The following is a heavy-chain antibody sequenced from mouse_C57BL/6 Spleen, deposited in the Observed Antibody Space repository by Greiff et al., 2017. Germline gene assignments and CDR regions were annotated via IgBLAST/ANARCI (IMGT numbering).Heavy chain of an antibody. Sequence: VQLQQSGAELVRPGASVKMSCKASGYTFTSYTMHWVKQRPGQGLEWIGYINPRSGYTKYNQKFKDKATLTADKSSSTAYMQLSSLTSEDSAVYCGARGRDYTTFAYWGQGTLVTVSA. V-gene: IGHV1-4*01. CDR3: ARGRDYTTFAY. D-gene: IGHD1-1*01. CDR2: INPRSGYT. CDR1: GYTFTSYT. J-gene: IGHJ3*01.